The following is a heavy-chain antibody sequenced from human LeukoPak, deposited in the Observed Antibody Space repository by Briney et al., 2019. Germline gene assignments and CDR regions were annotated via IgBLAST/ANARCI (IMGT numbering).Heavy chain of an antibody. CDR1: GGSFSGYY. D-gene: IGHD3-22*01. Sequence: SETLSLTCAVYGGSFSGYYWSWIRQPPGKGLEWIGEINHSGSTNYNPSLKSRVTISVGTSKNQFSLKLSSVTAADTAVYYCARDPNSSGYFDYWGQGTLDTVSS. V-gene: IGHV4-34*01. CDR2: INHSGST. CDR3: ARDPNSSGYFDY. J-gene: IGHJ4*02.